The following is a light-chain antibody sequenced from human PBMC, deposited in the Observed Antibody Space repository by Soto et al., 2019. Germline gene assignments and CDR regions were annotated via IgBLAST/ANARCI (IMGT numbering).Light chain of an antibody. J-gene: IGKJ5*01. CDR1: QSVSSD. CDR2: GAS. CDR3: QQYNNWLIT. Sequence: EIVRTQSPATLSVSPGERATLSCRASQSVSSDLAWYQQKPGQAPRLLINGASTRATGIPARFSGSGSGTEFTLTISSLQSEDFAVYYCQQYNNWLITFGQGTRLEIK. V-gene: IGKV3-15*01.